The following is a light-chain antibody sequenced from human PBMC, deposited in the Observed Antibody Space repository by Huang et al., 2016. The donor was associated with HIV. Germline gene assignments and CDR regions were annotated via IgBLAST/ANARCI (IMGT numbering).Light chain of an antibody. CDR3: HQYNNWLLS. CDR2: GSS. Sequence: EIVMTQSPATLSVSPGERVTLSCRANRSVRTNLAWYQQSPGQAPRLLIYGSSTRAPGIPARFSGSGSGTDFSLTISSLQSEDFALYYCHQYNNWLLSFGGGTRVDI. CDR1: RSVRTN. J-gene: IGKJ4*01. V-gene: IGKV3-15*01.